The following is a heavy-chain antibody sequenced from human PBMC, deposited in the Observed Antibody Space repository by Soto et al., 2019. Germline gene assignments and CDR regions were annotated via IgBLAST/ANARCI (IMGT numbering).Heavy chain of an antibody. D-gene: IGHD5-12*01. Sequence: SVKVSCKTSGGTFSNDIFTWVRQAPGQGLEWMGRIIPLLDITNYAQKFQGRVTITADKSTSTAYMEPNSLRSEDTAVYYCARDSPIGSTFSGYEAIDYWGQGTLVTVSS. CDR1: GGTFSNDI. CDR2: IIPLLDIT. CDR3: ARDSPIGSTFSGYEAIDY. J-gene: IGHJ4*02. V-gene: IGHV1-69*04.